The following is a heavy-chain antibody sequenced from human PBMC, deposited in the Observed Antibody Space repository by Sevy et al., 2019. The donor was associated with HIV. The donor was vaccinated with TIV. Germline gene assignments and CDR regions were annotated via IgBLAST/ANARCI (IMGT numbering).Heavy chain of an antibody. V-gene: IGHV3-23*01. CDR2: ISGSGGST. CDR3: AKETYYYDGSGYYLFDY. D-gene: IGHD3-22*01. CDR1: GFTFSSYA. Sequence: GGSLRLSCAASGFTFSSYAMSWVRQAPGKGLEWVSAISGSGGSTYYADSVKGRFTISRDNSKNTLYLQMNSLRAEDTAVYYCAKETYYYDGSGYYLFDYWGQGTLVTVSS. J-gene: IGHJ4*02.